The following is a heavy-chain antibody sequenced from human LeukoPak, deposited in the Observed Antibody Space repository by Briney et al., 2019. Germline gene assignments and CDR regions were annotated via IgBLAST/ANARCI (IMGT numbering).Heavy chain of an antibody. CDR3: ARDYIWAYDY. D-gene: IGHD3-10*01. CDR2: ISPSGKTI. V-gene: IGHV3-48*03. CDR1: GFTFSTYE. Sequence: GGSLRLSCAASGFTFSTYEMNWVRQAPGKGLEWVLYISPSGKTIYYADSVKGRFTISRDNAKNSLFLQMNSLRDDDTAVYFCARDYIWAYDYWGQGTLVTVSS. J-gene: IGHJ4*02.